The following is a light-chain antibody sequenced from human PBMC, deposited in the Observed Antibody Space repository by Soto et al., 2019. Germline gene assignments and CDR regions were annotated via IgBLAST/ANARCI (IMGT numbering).Light chain of an antibody. Sequence: QSALTQPASVSGSPGQSITISCTGTSSDVGDYSFVSWYQQLPGKAPKLMIYEVSHRPSGVSNRFSGSKSGNTASLTISGLLAEDEAHYYCSSHTSSSIWVFGGGTKLTVL. CDR3: SSHTSSSIWV. CDR1: SSDVGDYSF. CDR2: EVS. J-gene: IGLJ3*02. V-gene: IGLV2-14*03.